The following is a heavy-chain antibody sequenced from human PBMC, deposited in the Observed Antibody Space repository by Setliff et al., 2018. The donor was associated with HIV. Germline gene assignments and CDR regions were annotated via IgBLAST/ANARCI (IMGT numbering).Heavy chain of an antibody. D-gene: IGHD4-17*01. V-gene: IGHV1-18*01. CDR1: GGTFSSYV. Sequence: GASVKVSCKASGGTFSSYVISWVRQAPGQGVEWMGWISAYNGHTNFAQKFQGRVTMTTDTATSTAYMEVRSLRSDDTAVYYCARTDYGGNSGGNYFDYWGQGSLVTVSS. CDR2: ISAYNGHT. CDR3: ARTDYGGNSGGNYFDY. J-gene: IGHJ4*02.